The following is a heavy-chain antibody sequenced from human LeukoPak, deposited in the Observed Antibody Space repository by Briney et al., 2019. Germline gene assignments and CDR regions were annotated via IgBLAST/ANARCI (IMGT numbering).Heavy chain of an antibody. Sequence: SETLSLTCDVSGGSVTNTNWWSWVRQSPGKGLEWIGEIYYTGTVNYNASLESRVTMSVDTSKNQFSLKLYFVTAADTAIYYCARDLKQQLVPHYYYGMDVWGQGTTVTVSS. D-gene: IGHD6-13*01. CDR1: GGSVTNTNW. CDR3: ARDLKQQLVPHYYYGMDV. CDR2: IYYTGTV. V-gene: IGHV4-4*02. J-gene: IGHJ6*02.